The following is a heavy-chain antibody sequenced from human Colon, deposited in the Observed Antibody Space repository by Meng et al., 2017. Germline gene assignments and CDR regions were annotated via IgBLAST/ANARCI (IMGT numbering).Heavy chain of an antibody. CDR2: IYAGGSV. J-gene: IGHJ4*02. CDR1: VGSFSVYS. V-gene: IGHV4-4*08. CDR3: ARGQTVRAFEY. Sequence: SETLSLTCTISVGSFSVYSWHWIRQSPGKGLEWIGHIYAGGSVTFNPSLSSRLSISIDTSNNLLSLQLISVTAADTATYFCARGQTVRAFEYWGQGTPVTVSS. D-gene: IGHD2-21*02.